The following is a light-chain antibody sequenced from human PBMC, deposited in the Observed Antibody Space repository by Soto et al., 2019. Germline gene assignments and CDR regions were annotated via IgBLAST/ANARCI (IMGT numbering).Light chain of an antibody. Sequence: IPMTQSPSSLSASVGDRVTITCRAAEGITIYLNWYQQKLGQAPNLLIYDASNLQTGVPSRFRGSGSGTDFIFTITSLQPEDVATYYCQQRRNWPRLAFGGGTKVDIK. CDR1: EGITIY. V-gene: IGKV1-33*01. J-gene: IGKJ4*01. CDR3: QQRRNWPRLA. CDR2: DAS.